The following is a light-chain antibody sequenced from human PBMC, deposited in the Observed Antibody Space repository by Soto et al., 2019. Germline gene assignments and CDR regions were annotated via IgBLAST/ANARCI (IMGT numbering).Light chain of an antibody. J-gene: IGLJ1*01. V-gene: IGLV2-14*03. CDR2: DVS. Sequence: QSVLTQPASVSGSPGQSITISCTGTSSDVGAYNYVSWYQHHPGKAPKLMIYDVSNRPSGVSNRFSGSKSDNTASLTISGLQTEDEADYYCSSYTRSSTPLDVFGTGTKLTVL. CDR3: SSYTRSSTPLDV. CDR1: SSDVGAYNY.